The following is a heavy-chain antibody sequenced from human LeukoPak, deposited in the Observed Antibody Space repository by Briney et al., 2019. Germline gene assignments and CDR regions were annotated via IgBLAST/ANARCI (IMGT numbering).Heavy chain of an antibody. CDR3: ARVVWTGTTGRYYSDY. J-gene: IGHJ4*02. D-gene: IGHD1-7*01. CDR1: GYTFTCYY. Sequence: ASVKVSCKASGYTFTCYYMHWVRQAPGQGLEWMGRINPNSGGTNYAQKFQGRVTMTRDTSISTAYMELSRLRSDDTAVYYCARVVWTGTTGRYYSDYWGQGTLVTVSS. V-gene: IGHV1-2*06. CDR2: INPNSGGT.